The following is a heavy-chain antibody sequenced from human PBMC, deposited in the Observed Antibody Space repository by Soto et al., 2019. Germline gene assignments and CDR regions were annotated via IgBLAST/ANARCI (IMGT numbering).Heavy chain of an antibody. CDR1: GFTFRSYS. D-gene: IGHD2-15*01. J-gene: IGHJ4*01. V-gene: IGHV3-23*01. CDR3: VAWVAAHFGS. Sequence: GGSLRLSGVASGFTFRSYSMNSIRQAPGNGLEWVSSISSTGDNTDYAVSVKGRLIISCDNCSSTVALQMTSWTVEGTALRYCVAWVAAHFGSWGQGSLVPVAS. CDR2: ISSTGDNT.